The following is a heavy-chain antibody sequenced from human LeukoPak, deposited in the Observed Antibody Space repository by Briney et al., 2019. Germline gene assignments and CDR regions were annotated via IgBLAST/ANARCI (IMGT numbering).Heavy chain of an antibody. CDR3: GRGHPYGDPFSYLDY. V-gene: IGHV4-34*01. D-gene: IGHD4-17*01. Sequence: SETLSLTCAVYGGSFSGYYWSWIRQPPGKGLEWIGEINHSGSTNYNPSLKSRVTISVDTSKNQFSLKLSSVTAADTAVYYCGRGHPYGDPFSYLDYGGKGTLVTVS. CDR1: GGSFSGYY. CDR2: INHSGST. J-gene: IGHJ4*02.